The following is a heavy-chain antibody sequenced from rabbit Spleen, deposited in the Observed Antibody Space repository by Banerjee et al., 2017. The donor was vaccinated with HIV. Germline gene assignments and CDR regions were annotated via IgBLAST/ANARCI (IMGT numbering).Heavy chain of an antibody. D-gene: IGHD2-1*01. CDR3: ARDLDVGGAYQFDL. Sequence: QEQLVESRGGLVQPEGSLTLTCKASGFSFSDRDVMCWVRQAPGKGLEWIGCIDVTTRGSIHYANWAKGRFTFSKTSSTTVTLEMTSLTAADTVTWFCARDLDVGGAYQFDLWGPGTLVTVS. J-gene: IGHJ6*01. V-gene: IGHV1S45*01. CDR2: IDVTTRGSI. CDR1: GFSFSDRDV.